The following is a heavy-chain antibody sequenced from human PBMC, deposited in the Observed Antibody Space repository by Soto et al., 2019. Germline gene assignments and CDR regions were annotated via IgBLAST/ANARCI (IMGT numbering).Heavy chain of an antibody. V-gene: IGHV3-33*01. J-gene: IGHJ4*02. CDR3: AGPVAGIDY. Sequence: GGSLRLSCAASGFTFSSYGMHWVRQAPGKGLEWVAVIWYDGSNKYYADSVKGRFTISRDNSKNTLYLQMNSLRAYDTAVYYCAGPVAGIDYWGQGTLVTVSS. CDR1: GFTFSSYG. D-gene: IGHD6-19*01. CDR2: IWYDGSNK.